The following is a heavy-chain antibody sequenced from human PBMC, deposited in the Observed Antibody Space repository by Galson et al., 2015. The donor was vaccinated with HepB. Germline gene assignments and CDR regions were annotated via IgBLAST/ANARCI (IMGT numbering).Heavy chain of an antibody. CDR3: ARGNYGMDV. CDR2: ITSSSDYI. CDR1: GFTFSYYS. J-gene: IGHJ6*02. V-gene: IGHV3-21*01. Sequence: SLRLSCAASGFTFSYYSMNWVRQAPGKGLEWVSSITSSSDYIYYADSVKGRFTVSRDNAKNSLYLLMSSLRAEDTAVYYCARGNYGMDVWGQGTTVIVSS.